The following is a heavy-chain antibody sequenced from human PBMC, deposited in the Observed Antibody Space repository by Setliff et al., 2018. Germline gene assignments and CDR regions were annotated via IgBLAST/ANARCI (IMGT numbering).Heavy chain of an antibody. CDR3: VREGVDTRSSTDYRYYMDV. D-gene: IGHD5-18*01. Sequence: VKVSCKTLGKSFTKYYFHWVRQATGQGLEWMGGTIPVFGTTDYSQKFQGRVTIITDESTSTAFMQLSSLRSEDTAVYYCVREGVDTRSSTDYRYYMDVWGKGTTVTVSS. V-gene: IGHV1-69*05. CDR1: GKSFTKYY. J-gene: IGHJ6*03. CDR2: TIPVFGTT.